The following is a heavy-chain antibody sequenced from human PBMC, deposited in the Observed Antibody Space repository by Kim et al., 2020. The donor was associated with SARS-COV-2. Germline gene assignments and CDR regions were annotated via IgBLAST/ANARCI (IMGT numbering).Heavy chain of an antibody. CDR2: INHSGST. D-gene: IGHD2-8*01. J-gene: IGHJ6*02. V-gene: IGHV4-34*01. Sequence: SETLSLTCAVYGGSFSGYYWSWIRQPPGKGLEWIGEINHSGSTNYNPSLKSRVTISVDTSKNQFSLKLSSVTAADTAVYYCARARIVLMVYAKGPPNYGMDVWGQGTTVTVSS. CDR1: GGSFSGYY. CDR3: ARARIVLMVYAKGPPNYGMDV.